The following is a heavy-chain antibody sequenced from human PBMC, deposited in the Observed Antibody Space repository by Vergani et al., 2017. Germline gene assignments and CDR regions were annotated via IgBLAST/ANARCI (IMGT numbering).Heavy chain of an antibody. Sequence: EVQLLESGGGLVQPGGSLRLSCAASGFTFSSYAMSWVRQAPGKGLEWVSAISGSGGSTYYADSVKGRFTISRDNSKNTLYLQMSSLRAEDTAVYYCAKDRHYGDYEVQYNWFDPWGQGTLVTVSS. CDR3: AKDRHYGDYEVQYNWFDP. CDR2: ISGSGGST. J-gene: IGHJ5*02. CDR1: GFTFSSYA. D-gene: IGHD4-17*01. V-gene: IGHV3-23*01.